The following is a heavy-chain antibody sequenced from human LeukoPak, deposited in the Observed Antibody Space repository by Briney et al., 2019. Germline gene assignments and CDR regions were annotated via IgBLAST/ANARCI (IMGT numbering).Heavy chain of an antibody. Sequence: GGSLRLSWAAAGFTFSTAGMHWVRQAPGKGLEWVAFIRYDVSSKYFADSVKGRFTISRDNSKNTLYLQMNSLRAEDTAVYYCAKGLTYGFDYWGQGTLVTVSS. CDR1: GFTFSTAG. CDR2: IRYDVSSK. V-gene: IGHV3-30*02. J-gene: IGHJ4*02. D-gene: IGHD3-10*01. CDR3: AKGLTYGFDY.